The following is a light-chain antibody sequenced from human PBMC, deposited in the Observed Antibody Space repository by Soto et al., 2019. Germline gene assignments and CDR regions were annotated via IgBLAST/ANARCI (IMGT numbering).Light chain of an antibody. CDR2: GNS. J-gene: IGLJ2*01. CDR3: QSYDSSLSGVV. Sequence: QSVLTQPPSVSGAPGQRVTISCTGNSATIGAGYDVHWYQQLPGTAPKLLIYGNSNRPSGVPDRFSGSKSGTSASLAITGLQAEDEADYYCQSYDSSLSGVVFGGGTKLTVL. CDR1: SATIGAGYD. V-gene: IGLV1-40*01.